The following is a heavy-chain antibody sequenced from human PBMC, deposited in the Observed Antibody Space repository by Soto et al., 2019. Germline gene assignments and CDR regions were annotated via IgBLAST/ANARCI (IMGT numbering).Heavy chain of an antibody. CDR3: ARDLVRGVYYYYYGMDV. CDR2: ISSSSSYI. D-gene: IGHD3-10*01. CDR1: GFTFSSYS. V-gene: IGHV3-21*01. Sequence: GGSLRLSCAASGFTFSSYSMNWVRQAPGKGLEWVSSISSSSSYIYYADSVKGRFTISRDNAKNSLYLQMNSLRAEDTAVYYCARDLVRGVYYYYYGMDVWGQGNTVTVS. J-gene: IGHJ6*02.